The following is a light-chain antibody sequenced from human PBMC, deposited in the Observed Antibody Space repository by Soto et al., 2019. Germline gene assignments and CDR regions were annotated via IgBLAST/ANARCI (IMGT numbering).Light chain of an antibody. Sequence: AIQLTQSPSSLSASVGDGVTITCRASTGIRTDLSWYQQKPGKVPKVLIYAATSLHSGVPSRFSGSGSGTDFTLTISSLQPEDFATYYCLQDYNYPWTFGQGTKVDI. V-gene: IGKV1-6*01. J-gene: IGKJ1*01. CDR3: LQDYNYPWT. CDR2: AAT. CDR1: TGIRTD.